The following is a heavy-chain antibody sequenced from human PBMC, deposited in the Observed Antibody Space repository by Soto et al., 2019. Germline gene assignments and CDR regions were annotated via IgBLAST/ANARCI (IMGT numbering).Heavy chain of an antibody. D-gene: IGHD4-17*01. CDR3: AKDELTTVVTSVPFDP. CDR1: GFTFSSYA. CDR2: ISGRGGST. J-gene: IGHJ5*02. Sequence: GGSLRLSCAASGFTFSSYAMSRVRQAPGKGLEWVSAISGRGGSTDYAESVKGRITISRDNSKNTLYLQMNSLRAEDTAVYYCAKDELTTVVTSVPFDPWGQGTLVTVSS. V-gene: IGHV3-23*01.